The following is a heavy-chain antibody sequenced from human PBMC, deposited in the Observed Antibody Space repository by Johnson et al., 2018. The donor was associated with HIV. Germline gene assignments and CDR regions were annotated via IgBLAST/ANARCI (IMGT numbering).Heavy chain of an antibody. J-gene: IGHJ3*02. D-gene: IGHD1-26*01. CDR3: ARDRIVGWEPYDAFDI. Sequence: MQLVESGGGVVRPGGSLRLSCAASGFTFDDYGMSWVRQAPGKGLEWVSGINWNGGSTGYADSVKGRFTISRDKAKNFLYLQMNSLRAEDTALYYCARDRIVGWEPYDAFDIWGQGTMVTVSS. CDR1: GFTFDDYG. V-gene: IGHV3-20*04. CDR2: INWNGGST.